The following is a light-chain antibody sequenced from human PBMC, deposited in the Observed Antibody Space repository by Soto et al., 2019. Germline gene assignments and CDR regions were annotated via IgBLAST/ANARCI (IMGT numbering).Light chain of an antibody. CDR3: SSYAGSSTLV. Sequence: QSALTQPASVSGSPGQSITISCTGTSTDVGSYNLVSWYQQHPGKAPKVMIYEGSKRPSGVSNRFSGSKSGNTASLTISGLQAEDEADYYCSSYAGSSTLVFGTGTKLTVL. CDR1: STDVGSYNL. CDR2: EGS. J-gene: IGLJ1*01. V-gene: IGLV2-23*01.